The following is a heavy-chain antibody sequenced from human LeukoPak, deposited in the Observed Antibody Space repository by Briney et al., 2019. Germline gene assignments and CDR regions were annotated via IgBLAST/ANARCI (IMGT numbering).Heavy chain of an antibody. V-gene: IGHV3-15*01. J-gene: IGHJ4*02. CDR1: GLAFSNAW. CDR2: IKSKTDGGTT. D-gene: IGHD2-15*01. Sequence: PGGSLRLSCAASGLAFSNAWMSWARQAPGKGLEWVGRIKSKTDGGTTDYAAPVKGRFTISRDDSKNTLYLQMNSLKTEDTSVYYRTTGCYGGQFDYWGRGTLVTVSS. CDR3: TTGCYGGQFDY.